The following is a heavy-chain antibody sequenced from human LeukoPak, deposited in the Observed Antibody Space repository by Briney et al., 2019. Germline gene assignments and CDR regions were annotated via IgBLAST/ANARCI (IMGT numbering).Heavy chain of an antibody. Sequence: GGSLRLSCAASGFTFSSYAMNWVRQAPGKGLEWVSGISGSGGSVYSADSVKGRFTISTDNSKNSLYLQMNSLRAEDTAVYYCARGHDSSGFDYWGQGTLVTVSS. V-gene: IGHV3-23*01. D-gene: IGHD3-22*01. CDR2: ISGSGGSV. CDR3: ARGHDSSGFDY. J-gene: IGHJ4*02. CDR1: GFTFSSYA.